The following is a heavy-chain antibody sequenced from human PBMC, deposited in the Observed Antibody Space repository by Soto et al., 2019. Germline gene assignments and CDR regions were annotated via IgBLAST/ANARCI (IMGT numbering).Heavy chain of an antibody. J-gene: IGHJ4*02. CDR2: IYWNDDE. CDR1: GFSLSTSGLG. CDR3: ARRPPAGRDY. Sequence: QLTLKESGPTLVKPTQPLTLTCTFSGFSLSTSGLGVAWISQPPGQALEWLALIYWNDDERYSPSLKSRLTITKDTYKNQVVLTMTNMDPMDTATYFCARRPPAGRDYWGQGTLVTVSS. V-gene: IGHV2-5*01.